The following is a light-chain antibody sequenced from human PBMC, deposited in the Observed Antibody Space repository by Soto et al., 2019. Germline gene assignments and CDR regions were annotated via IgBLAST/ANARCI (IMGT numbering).Light chain of an antibody. Sequence: AVVTQEPSLTVSPGGTVTLTCGSSTGAVTSGHYPYWFQQKPGQAPKTLIYDTTYKHTWTPARFSGSLVGGKAALTLSGAQPEDEAEYYCLLAYSGGPVFGGGTKVTVL. CDR2: DTT. CDR3: LLAYSGGPV. CDR1: TGAVTSGHY. J-gene: IGLJ3*02. V-gene: IGLV7-46*01.